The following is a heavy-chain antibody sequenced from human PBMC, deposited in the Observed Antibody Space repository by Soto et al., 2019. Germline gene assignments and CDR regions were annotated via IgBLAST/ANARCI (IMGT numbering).Heavy chain of an antibody. D-gene: IGHD7-27*01. Sequence: GASVKVSCKASGYTFITYYMHWVRQAPGQGLEWMGIINPSGGGTTYAKKFRGRVTMTRDTSTSTVYMELSSLRSEDTAVYYCARPVSTNWGSRSPDAFDIWGQGTMVTVSS. CDR3: ARPVSTNWGSRSPDAFDI. J-gene: IGHJ3*02. CDR2: INPSGGGT. V-gene: IGHV1-46*01. CDR1: GYTFITYY.